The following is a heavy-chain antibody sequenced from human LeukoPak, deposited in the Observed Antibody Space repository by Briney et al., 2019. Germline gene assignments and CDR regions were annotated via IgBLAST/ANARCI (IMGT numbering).Heavy chain of an antibody. V-gene: IGHV3-11*04. D-gene: IGHD3-10*01. Sequence: GGSLRLSCAASGFTFSDYYMSWIRQAPGKGLEWVSYISSSSSTIYYADSVKGRFTISRDNAKNSLYLQMNGLRAEDTAVYYCARERYYYGSGSYNWFDPWGQGTLVTVSS. CDR2: ISSSSSTI. CDR1: GFTFSDYY. CDR3: ARERYYYGSGSYNWFDP. J-gene: IGHJ5*02.